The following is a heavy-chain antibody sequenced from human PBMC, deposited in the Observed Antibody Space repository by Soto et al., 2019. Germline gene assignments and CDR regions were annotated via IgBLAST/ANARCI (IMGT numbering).Heavy chain of an antibody. D-gene: IGHD3-10*01. CDR3: ARSYGSGRYYYV. V-gene: IGHV1-69*01. CDR2: IIPIFGTA. CDR1: GGTFSSYA. Sequence: QVQLVQSGAEVKKPGSSVKVSCKASGGTFSSYAISWVRQAPGQGLEWMGGIIPIFGTANYAQKFQGRVTFPGDESTTTVYMELSSMRSEDTTAYYCARSYGSGRYYYVWGQVTLVTVSS. J-gene: IGHJ4*02.